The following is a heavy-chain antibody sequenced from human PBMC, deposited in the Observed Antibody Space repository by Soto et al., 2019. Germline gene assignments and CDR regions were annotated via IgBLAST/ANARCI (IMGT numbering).Heavy chain of an antibody. CDR1: GGSISSYY. CDR3: ARFVRYSSGWYGTQYYFDY. Sequence: PSETLSLTCTVSGGSISSYYWSWIRQPPGKGLEWIGYIYYSGSTNYNPSLKSRVTISVDTSKNQFSLKLSSVTAADTAVYYCARFVRYSSGWYGTQYYFDYWGQGTLVTVSS. J-gene: IGHJ4*02. D-gene: IGHD6-19*01. V-gene: IGHV4-59*01. CDR2: IYYSGST.